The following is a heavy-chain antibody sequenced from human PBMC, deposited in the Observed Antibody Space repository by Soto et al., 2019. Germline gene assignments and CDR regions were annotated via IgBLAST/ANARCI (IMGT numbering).Heavy chain of an antibody. V-gene: IGHV3-30*18. Sequence: QVQLVESGGGVVQPGRSLRLSCTASGFTFNTYAMHWVRQAPGRGLEWVAIISSDGFNKDYADSVKGRFTISRDNSKNTLYVQMNSLRAEDTAVYYCAKDLITNGWSANYFDYWGQGTLVTVSS. CDR2: ISSDGFNK. D-gene: IGHD6-19*01. CDR3: AKDLITNGWSANYFDY. CDR1: GFTFNTYA. J-gene: IGHJ4*02.